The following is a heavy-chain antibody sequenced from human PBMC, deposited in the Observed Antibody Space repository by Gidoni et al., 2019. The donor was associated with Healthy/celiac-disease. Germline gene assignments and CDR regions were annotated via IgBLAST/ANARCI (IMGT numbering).Heavy chain of an antibody. D-gene: IGHD6-19*01. J-gene: IGHJ5*02. CDR3: ARTVAGTGGGNWFDP. CDR2: ISSSSSTI. Sequence: EVQLVESGGGLVQPGGSLRLSCAASGFTSSSYSMTWGRQAPGKGLEWVSYISSSSSTIYYADSVKGRFTISRDNAKNSLYLQMNSLRDEDTAVYYCARTVAGTGGGNWFDPWGQGTLVTVSS. CDR1: GFTSSSYS. V-gene: IGHV3-48*02.